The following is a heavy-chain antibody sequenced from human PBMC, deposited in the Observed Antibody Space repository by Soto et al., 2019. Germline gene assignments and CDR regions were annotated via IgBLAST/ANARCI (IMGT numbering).Heavy chain of an antibody. D-gene: IGHD6-6*01. Sequence: QVQLVESGGGVVQPGRSLRLSCAASGFTFSSYGMHWVRQAPGKGLEWVAVISYDGSNKYYADSVKGRFTISRDNSKNTLYLQMNSLRAEDTAVYYCAKGQLAGFGMDVWGQGTTVTVSS. CDR2: ISYDGSNK. J-gene: IGHJ6*02. CDR3: AKGQLAGFGMDV. CDR1: GFTFSSYG. V-gene: IGHV3-30*18.